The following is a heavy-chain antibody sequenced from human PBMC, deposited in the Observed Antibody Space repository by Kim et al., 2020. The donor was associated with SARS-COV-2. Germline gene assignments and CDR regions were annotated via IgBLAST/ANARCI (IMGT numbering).Heavy chain of an antibody. Sequence: GGSLRLSCAASGFTFSDYYMSWIRQAPGKGLEWVSYISSSSYTNYADSVKGRFTISRDNAKNSLYLQMNSLRAEDTAVYYCARDAAAAGTVDYWGQGTLVTVSS. J-gene: IGHJ4*02. CDR2: ISSSSYT. D-gene: IGHD6-13*01. CDR1: GFTFSDYY. V-gene: IGHV3-11*06. CDR3: ARDAAAAGTVDY.